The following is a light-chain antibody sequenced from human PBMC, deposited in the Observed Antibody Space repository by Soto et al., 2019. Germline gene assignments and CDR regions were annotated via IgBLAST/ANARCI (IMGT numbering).Light chain of an antibody. CDR1: QSVTSSY. CDR2: DAS. J-gene: IGKJ1*01. V-gene: IGKV3-20*01. Sequence: IVITQSPSTLSVSPGERATLSCRASQSVTSSYLAWYQQKPGQAPRLLIYDASTRAAGIPDRFSGSGSGTDFTLTISRLEPEDFAVYYCQQYGSSPPWTFGQGTKVDIK. CDR3: QQYGSSPPWT.